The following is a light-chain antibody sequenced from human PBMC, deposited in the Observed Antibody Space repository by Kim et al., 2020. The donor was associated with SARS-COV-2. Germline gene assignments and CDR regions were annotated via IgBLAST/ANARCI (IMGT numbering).Light chain of an antibody. J-gene: IGKJ1*01. CDR2: GAS. CDR3: QQYGSLGT. CDR1: QSVSSSY. Sequence: LPPGERPTPSCRASQSVSSSYLAWYQQKPGQAPRLLIYGASSRATGIPDRFRGSGSGTDFTLTISRLEPEDFAVYYCQQYGSLGTFGQGTKVDIK. V-gene: IGKV3-20*01.